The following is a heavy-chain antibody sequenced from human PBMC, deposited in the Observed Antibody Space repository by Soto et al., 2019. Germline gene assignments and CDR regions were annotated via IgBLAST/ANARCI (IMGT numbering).Heavy chain of an antibody. D-gene: IGHD3-22*01. CDR1: GFTFSSYA. CDR3: ASERYYYDSSGSLDY. J-gene: IGHJ4*02. V-gene: IGHV3-30-3*01. CDR2: ISYDGSNK. Sequence: GGSLRLSCAASGFTFSSYAMDWVRQAPGKGLEWVALISYDGSNKYYADSVKGRFTISRDNSKNTLYLQMNSLRAEDTAVYYCASERYYYDSSGSLDYWGQGTLVTVSS.